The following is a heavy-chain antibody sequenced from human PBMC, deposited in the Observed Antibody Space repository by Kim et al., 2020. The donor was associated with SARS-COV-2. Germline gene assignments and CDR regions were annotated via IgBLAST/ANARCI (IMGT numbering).Heavy chain of an antibody. CDR3: ARDIVSTGVFDY. J-gene: IGHJ4*02. CDR1: GYRFSSYG. D-gene: IGHD5-12*01. V-gene: IGHV1-18*01. Sequence: ASVKVSCKASGYRFSSYGINWVRQAPGQGLEWMGWISTYTGDTNYAQKFQGRVSMTTETSTSTAYMELRSLRSDDTAVYYCARDIVSTGVFDYWGQGTRVTASS. CDR2: ISTYTGDT.